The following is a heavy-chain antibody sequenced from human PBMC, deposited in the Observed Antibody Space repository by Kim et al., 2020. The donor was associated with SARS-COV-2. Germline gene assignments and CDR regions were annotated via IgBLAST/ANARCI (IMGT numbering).Heavy chain of an antibody. Sequence: SETLSLTCAVYGGSFSGYYWSWIRQPPGKGLEWIGEINHSRSTNYNPSLKSRVTISVYTSKNQFSLNLTSVTAADTAVYYCARAAGRGYSSSRYFEIDYWGQGTLVTVSS. CDR3: ARAAGRGYSSSRYFEIDY. D-gene: IGHD6-13*01. CDR2: INHSRST. V-gene: IGHV4-34*01. J-gene: IGHJ4*02. CDR1: GGSFSGYY.